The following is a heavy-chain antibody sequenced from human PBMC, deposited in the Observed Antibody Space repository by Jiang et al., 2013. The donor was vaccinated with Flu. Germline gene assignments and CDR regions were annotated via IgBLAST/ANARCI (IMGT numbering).Heavy chain of an antibody. CDR3: ARNGRPAAFDI. CDR1: YW. J-gene: IGHJ3*02. CDR2: IYPGDSDT. Sequence: YWIGWVRQMPGKGLEWMGIIYPGDSDTRYSPSFQGQVTISVDKSISTAYLQWSSLKASDTAMYYCARNGRPAAFDIWGQGTMVTVSS. V-gene: IGHV5-51*01.